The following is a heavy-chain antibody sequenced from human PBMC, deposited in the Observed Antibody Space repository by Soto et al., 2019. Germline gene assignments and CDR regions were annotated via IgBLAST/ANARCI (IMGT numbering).Heavy chain of an antibody. V-gene: IGHV4-39*01. D-gene: IGHD1-26*01. CDR1: GGSISSSSYY. J-gene: IGHJ4*02. Sequence: SETLSLTCTVSGGSISSSSYYWGWIRQPPGKGLEWIGSIYYSGSTYYNPSLKSRLIISVDTSKNQFSLKLNSVTAADTAVYYCASQSRGSYDYFDYWGQGTLVTVSS. CDR2: IYYSGST. CDR3: ASQSRGSYDYFDY.